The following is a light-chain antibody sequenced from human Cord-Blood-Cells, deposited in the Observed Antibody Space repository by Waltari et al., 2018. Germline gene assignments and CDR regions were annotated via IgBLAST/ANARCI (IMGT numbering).Light chain of an antibody. Sequence: AIRMTQSPSSFSASTGDRVTITCRASQGIRSYLAWYQQKPGKAPKLLIDAASTLQSGVPSRFSGSGSGTDFTLTISCLQSEDFATYYCQQYYSYPLVFGGGTKVEIK. V-gene: IGKV1-8*01. CDR1: QGIRSY. CDR3: QQYYSYPLV. CDR2: AAS. J-gene: IGKJ4*01.